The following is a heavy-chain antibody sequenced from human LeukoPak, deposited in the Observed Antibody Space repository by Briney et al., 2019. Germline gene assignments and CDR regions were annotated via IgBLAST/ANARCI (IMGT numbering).Heavy chain of an antibody. D-gene: IGHD4/OR15-4a*01. CDR2: ITPGNGNT. CDR3: ARGTGAYDY. CDR1: GYTFTSFA. V-gene: IGHV1-3*01. Sequence: GASEKVSYKASGYTFTSFAMHWVRQDPGQSLEWMGWITPGNGNTKYSQKFQGRVTITRDTSASTAYMDLSSLRSEDTAVYCCARGTGAYDYWGQGTLVTVSS. J-gene: IGHJ4*02.